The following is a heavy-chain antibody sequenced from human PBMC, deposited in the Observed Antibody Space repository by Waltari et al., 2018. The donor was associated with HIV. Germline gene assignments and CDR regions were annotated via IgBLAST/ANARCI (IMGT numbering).Heavy chain of an antibody. CDR1: GFTFSNFW. CDR2: IKQDGSEK. J-gene: IGHJ4*02. CDR3: ARDGGRRGPFGY. D-gene: IGHD3-3*01. V-gene: IGHV3-7*01. Sequence: EVQLVESGGGLVQPGGSLSVSCAASGFTFSNFWMSWVPQAPGKGLEWVANIKQDGSEKYYVDSVKGRFTISRDNDKNSVDLQMNSLRAEDTAVYYCARDGGRRGPFGYWGQGTLVTVSS.